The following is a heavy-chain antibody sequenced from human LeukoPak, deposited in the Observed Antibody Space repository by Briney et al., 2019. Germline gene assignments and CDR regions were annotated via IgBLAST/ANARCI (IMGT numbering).Heavy chain of an antibody. CDR2: ISSSSSYI. CDR3: ARDRRYYYDSSGYGIDDAFDI. Sequence: GGSLRLSCAASGFTFSSYSMNWVRQAPGKGLEWVSSISSSSSYIYYADSVKGRFTISRDNAKNSLYLQMNSLRAEDTAVYYCARDRRYYYDSSGYGIDDAFDIWGQGTMVTVSS. CDR1: GFTFSSYS. J-gene: IGHJ3*02. D-gene: IGHD3-22*01. V-gene: IGHV3-21*01.